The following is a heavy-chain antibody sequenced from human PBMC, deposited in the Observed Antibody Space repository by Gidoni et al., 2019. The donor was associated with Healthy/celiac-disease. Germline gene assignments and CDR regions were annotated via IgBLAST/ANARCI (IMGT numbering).Heavy chain of an antibody. V-gene: IGHV4-39*01. CDR1: GGSISSSSYY. J-gene: IGHJ6*03. CDR3: ASESSYCSSTSCYKDYYYMDV. D-gene: IGHD2-2*02. Sequence: QLQLQESGPGLVKPSATLSLTCTVSGGSISSSSYYWGWIRQPPGKGLEWIGSIYYSGSTYYNPSLKSRVTISVDTSKNQFSLKLSSVTAADTAVYYCASESSYCSSTSCYKDYYYMDVWGKGTTVTVSS. CDR2: IYYSGST.